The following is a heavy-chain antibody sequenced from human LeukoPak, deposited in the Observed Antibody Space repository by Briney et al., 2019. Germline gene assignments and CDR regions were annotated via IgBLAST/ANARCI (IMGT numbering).Heavy chain of an antibody. CDR3: AKPRKEWIQLWNN. Sequence: PGGSLRLSCAASGFTFTTYWMNWVRQAPGKGLEWVSTIGVTGAGTYYADSVKGRFTISRDNSKNTLYLQMNSLRGNDTSVYYCAKPRKEWIQLWNNSGQGTLVSVSS. J-gene: IGHJ4*02. CDR2: IGVTGAGT. D-gene: IGHD5-18*01. CDR1: GFTFTTYW. V-gene: IGHV3-23*01.